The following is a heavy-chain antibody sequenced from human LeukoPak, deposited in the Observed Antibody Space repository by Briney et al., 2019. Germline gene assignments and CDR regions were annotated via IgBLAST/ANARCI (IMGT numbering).Heavy chain of an antibody. D-gene: IGHD3-10*01. Sequence: PGGSLRLSCAASGFTYSIYGMHWVRQAPGKGLEWVAFIRYAGSNKYYADSVKGRFTISRDNSKNTLYLQMNSLRAEDTAVYYCAKDWRRGSGFDYWGQGTLVTVSS. CDR3: AKDWRRGSGFDY. CDR2: IRYAGSNK. CDR1: GFTYSIYG. J-gene: IGHJ4*02. V-gene: IGHV3-30*02.